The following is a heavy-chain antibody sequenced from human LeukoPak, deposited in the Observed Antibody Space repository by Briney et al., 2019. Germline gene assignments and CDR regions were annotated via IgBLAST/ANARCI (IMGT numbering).Heavy chain of an antibody. CDR1: EFTFSAYT. CDR3: AREATAAAYFDY. V-gene: IGHV3-30-3*01. D-gene: IGHD6-13*01. CDR2: ISSDGNTK. J-gene: IGHJ4*02. Sequence: GGSLRLSYTASEFTFSAYTMHWVRQAPGKGLEWVAVISSDGNTKFYADPVKGRFTISRDNSKNTLFLQMNSLSTEESAVYYYAREATAAAYFDYWGQGTLVTVSS.